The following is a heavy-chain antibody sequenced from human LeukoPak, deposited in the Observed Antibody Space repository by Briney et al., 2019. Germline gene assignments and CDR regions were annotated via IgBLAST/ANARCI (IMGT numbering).Heavy chain of an antibody. J-gene: IGHJ4*02. CDR1: GYIFTAYY. CDR2: INPDSGGT. D-gene: IGHD1-1*01. CDR3: ARGRGGPTGPLYHFDY. Sequence: ASVKVSCKTSGYIFTAYYMHWVRQAPGQGLESMGWINPDSGGTNYAQKLQGRVTMTRDTSTSTAYMELNRLRSDDTAVYYCARGRGGPTGPLYHFDYWGQGTLVTVSS. V-gene: IGHV1-2*02.